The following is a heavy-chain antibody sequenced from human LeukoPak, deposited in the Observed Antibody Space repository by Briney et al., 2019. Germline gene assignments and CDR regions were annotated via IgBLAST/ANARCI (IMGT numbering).Heavy chain of an antibody. Sequence: SETLSLTCTVSGASISSSNWWTWVRQPPGEALEWIGEIYHAGSTKYNPSLKSRLTISVDTSKNQFSLKLSSVTAADTAVYYCARHAKVAAGTFDYGGQEPLATVSS. D-gene: IGHD6-13*01. J-gene: IGHJ4*02. V-gene: IGHV4-4*02. CDR3: ARHAKVAAGTFDY. CDR2: IYHAGST. CDR1: GASISSSNW.